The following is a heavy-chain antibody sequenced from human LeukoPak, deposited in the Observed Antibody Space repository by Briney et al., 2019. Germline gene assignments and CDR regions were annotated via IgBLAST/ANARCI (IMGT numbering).Heavy chain of an antibody. CDR2: INSDGSST. V-gene: IGHV3-74*01. Sequence: PGGSLRLSCAACGFTFSSYWMHWLPQAPGKGLVWVSRINSDGSSTNYADSVKGRFTISRDNAKNTLYLHMNSLRADDTAVYYCARDHYGSGRYGMDVWGQGTTVTVSS. J-gene: IGHJ6*02. CDR1: GFTFSSYW. D-gene: IGHD3-10*01. CDR3: ARDHYGSGRYGMDV.